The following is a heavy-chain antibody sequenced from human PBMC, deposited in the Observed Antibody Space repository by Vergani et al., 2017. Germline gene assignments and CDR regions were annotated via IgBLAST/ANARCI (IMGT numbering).Heavy chain of an antibody. CDR1: GGSITSSSYY. V-gene: IGHV4-39*01. CDR2: VFYGGRT. Sequence: QLQLQESGPGLVKPSETLSLTCNISGGSITSSSYYWGWIRQPPGKGLEWIGTVFYGGRTSYNPSLKSRVTLSLDTSKKQISLHLTSVTAADTAVYYCARHISVVRPSSMTAFDYWGQGTLVTVSS. J-gene: IGHJ4*02. CDR3: ARHISVVRPSSMTAFDY. D-gene: IGHD2-21*01.